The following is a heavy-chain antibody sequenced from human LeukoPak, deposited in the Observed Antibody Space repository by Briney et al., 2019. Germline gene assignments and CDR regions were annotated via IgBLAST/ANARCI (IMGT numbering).Heavy chain of an antibody. D-gene: IGHD6-19*01. CDR2: ISGSGGST. V-gene: IGHV3-23*01. CDR1: GFTPSNCG. CDR3: AARPTSEAVAPSDI. J-gene: IGHJ4*02. Sequence: GGSLRLSCAGSGFTPSNCGMSWVRQAPGKGLEWVSGISGSGGSTYYADSVKGRFTISRDNSKSTLYLQMNSLRAEDTATYYCAARPTSEAVAPSDIWGQGTLVTVSP.